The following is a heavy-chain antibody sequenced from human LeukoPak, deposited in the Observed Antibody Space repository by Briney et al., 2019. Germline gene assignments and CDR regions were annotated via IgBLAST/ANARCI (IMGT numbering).Heavy chain of an antibody. CDR2: IYYSGST. CDR1: GGSISSYY. D-gene: IGHD5-24*01. V-gene: IGHV4-59*08. J-gene: IGHJ5*02. Sequence: SETLSLTCTVSGGSISSYYWSWIRQPPGKGLEWIGYIYYSGSTNYNPSLKSRVTISVDTSKNQCSLKLSSVTAADTAVYYCARGQRWYNGFDPWGQGTLVTVSS. CDR3: ARGQRWYNGFDP.